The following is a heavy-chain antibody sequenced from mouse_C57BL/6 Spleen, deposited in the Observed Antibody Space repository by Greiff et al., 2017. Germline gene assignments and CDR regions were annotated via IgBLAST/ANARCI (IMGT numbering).Heavy chain of an antibody. CDR3: ATVVATRDFDV. Sequence: EVQRVESGGGLVKPGGSLKLSCAASGFTFSSYGMSWVRQTPDKRLEWVATISSGGSYTYYPDSVKGRFTISRDNAKNTLYLQMSSLKSEDTAMYYCATVVATRDFDVWGTGTTVTVSS. CDR1: GFTFSSYG. V-gene: IGHV5-6*01. CDR2: ISSGGSYT. D-gene: IGHD1-1*01. J-gene: IGHJ1*03.